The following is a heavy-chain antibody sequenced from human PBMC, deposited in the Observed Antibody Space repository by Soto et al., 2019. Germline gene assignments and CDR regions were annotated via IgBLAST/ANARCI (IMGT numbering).Heavy chain of an antibody. CDR1: GGTFSSYA. V-gene: IGHV1-69*13. CDR2: IIPIFGTA. Sequence: GASVKVSCKASGGTFSSYAISWVRQAPGQGLEWMGGIIPIFGTANYAQKFQGRVTITADESTSTAYMELSSLRSEDTAVYYCARGLPPRDCISTSCLAPRTGFDPWGQGTLVTVSS. J-gene: IGHJ5*02. D-gene: IGHD2-2*01. CDR3: ARGLPPRDCISTSCLAPRTGFDP.